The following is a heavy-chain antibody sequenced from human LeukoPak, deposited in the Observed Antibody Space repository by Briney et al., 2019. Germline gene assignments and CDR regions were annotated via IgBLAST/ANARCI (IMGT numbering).Heavy chain of an antibody. CDR3: AKDNRRHYTSGPNPDSLH. D-gene: IGHD6-19*01. J-gene: IGHJ4*02. CDR2: ISWNSGSI. V-gene: IGHV3-9*01. Sequence: GGSLRLSCAGSGFIFNNYAMHWVRQPPGKGLEWVSGISWNSGSIDYADSVKGRFTISRDNAKNSLYLQMNSLRVEDTAFYYCAKDNRRHYTSGPNPDSLHWGQGALVTVS. CDR1: GFIFNNYA.